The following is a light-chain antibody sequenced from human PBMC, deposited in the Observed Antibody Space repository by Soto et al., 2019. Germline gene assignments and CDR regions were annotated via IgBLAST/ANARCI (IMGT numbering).Light chain of an antibody. CDR2: GAS. CDR3: QQYSNWPSWT. J-gene: IGKJ1*01. Sequence: EKVMTQSPATLSTSPGERATLSCRASQSVSSFLAWYQQKPGQAPRLLIYGASTRATGIPARFSGSGSGTEFTPTISSLQSADFAVYYCQQYSNWPSWTFGQGTKVEVK. V-gene: IGKV3-15*01. CDR1: QSVSSF.